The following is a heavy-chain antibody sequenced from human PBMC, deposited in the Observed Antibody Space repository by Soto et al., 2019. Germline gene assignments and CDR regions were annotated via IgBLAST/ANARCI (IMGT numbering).Heavy chain of an antibody. CDR3: ASGINYDLYYFDY. CDR2: ISTYNGNT. D-gene: IGHD1-26*01. V-gene: IGHV1-18*01. J-gene: IGHJ4*02. CDR1: GYTFISYG. Sequence: VASVKVSCKASGYTFISYGISWVRQAPGQGLEWMGWISTYNGNTNYAQKLQGRVTMTTDTSTSTAYMELRSLRSDDTAVYYCASGINYDLYYFDYWGQGTLVTVSS.